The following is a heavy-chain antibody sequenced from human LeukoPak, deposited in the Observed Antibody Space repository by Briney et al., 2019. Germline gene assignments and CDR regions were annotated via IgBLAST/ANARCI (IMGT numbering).Heavy chain of an antibody. CDR1: GGSIGSGDYY. V-gene: IGHV4-30-4*08. Sequence: SQTLSLTCTVSGGSIGSGDYYWSWIRQPPGKGLEWIGNIYYSGSTYYNPSLKSRVTISVDTSKNQFSLKLSSVTAADTAVYYCARLSSGWYFYWGQGTLVTVSS. CDR2: IYYSGST. D-gene: IGHD6-19*01. CDR3: ARLSSGWYFY. J-gene: IGHJ4*02.